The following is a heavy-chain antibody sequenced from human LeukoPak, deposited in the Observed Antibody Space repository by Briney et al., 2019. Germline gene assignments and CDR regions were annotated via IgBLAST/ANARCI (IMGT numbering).Heavy chain of an antibody. CDR2: IYYSGST. CDR3: ARGYPLWFGELPYYFDY. CDR1: GGSISSGGYY. Sequence: PSETLSLTCTVSGGSISSGGYYWSWIRQHPGKGLEWIGYIYYSGSTYYNLSLKSRVTISVDTSKNQFSLKLSSVTAADTAVYYCARGYPLWFGELPYYFDYWGQGTLVTVSS. J-gene: IGHJ4*02. D-gene: IGHD3-10*01. V-gene: IGHV4-31*03.